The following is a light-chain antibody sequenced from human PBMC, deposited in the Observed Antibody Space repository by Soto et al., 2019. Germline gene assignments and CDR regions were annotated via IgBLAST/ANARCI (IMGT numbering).Light chain of an antibody. Sequence: ENVLTQFPATVSLSPMEIAAPSVMASQSVSSYLAWYQQKPGQAPRLLIYDASNRATGIPARFSGSGSGTDFTLTISSLEPEDFAVYYCQQRRNWPRTFGQGTKVDIK. V-gene: IGKV3-11*01. CDR3: QQRRNWPRT. CDR1: QSVSSY. CDR2: DAS. J-gene: IGKJ1*01.